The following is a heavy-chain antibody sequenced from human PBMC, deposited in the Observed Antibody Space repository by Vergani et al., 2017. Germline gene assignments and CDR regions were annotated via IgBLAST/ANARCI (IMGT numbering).Heavy chain of an antibody. Sequence: EMQLVQSGAEVKKPGESLKISCKGSGYSFTSYWIGWVRQMPGKGLEWMGIIYPGDSDTRYSLSFQGQVTISADKSTSTAYLQWSSLKASDTAMYSCARQRSSSVGVYNWFDPWGQGTLVTVSS. CDR1: GYSFTSYW. D-gene: IGHD6-6*01. CDR3: ARQRSSSVGVYNWFDP. V-gene: IGHV5-51*01. J-gene: IGHJ5*02. CDR2: IYPGDSDT.